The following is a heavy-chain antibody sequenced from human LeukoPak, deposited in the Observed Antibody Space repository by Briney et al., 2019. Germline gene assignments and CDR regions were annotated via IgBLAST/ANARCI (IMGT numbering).Heavy chain of an antibody. CDR3: ARAYGTFGELNI. CDR2: IWYDGSNK. Sequence: GGSLRLSCAASGFPFSSHGINWVRQAPGKGLEWVAIIWYDGSNKYYADSVKGRFTISRDNSKNTLYLQMNSLRVEDTAVYYCARAYGTFGELNIWGQGTMVTVSS. V-gene: IGHV3-33*08. J-gene: IGHJ3*02. CDR1: GFPFSSHG. D-gene: IGHD3-10*01.